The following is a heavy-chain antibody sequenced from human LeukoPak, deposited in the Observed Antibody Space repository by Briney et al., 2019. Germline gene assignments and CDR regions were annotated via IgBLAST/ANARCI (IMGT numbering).Heavy chain of an antibody. D-gene: IGHD3-10*01. Sequence: GGSLRLSCLVSGLKFNSDAMNWVRQAPGKGLEWLVHIGSDGTRLYADSVKGRFTISRDNAENSVYLQMNSLRGEDTAVYFCARDVHGAGSYLPDYMDVWGKGTTVTVS. CDR1: GLKFNSDA. CDR2: IGSDGTRL. V-gene: IGHV3-48*01. CDR3: ARDVHGAGSYLPDYMDV. J-gene: IGHJ6*03.